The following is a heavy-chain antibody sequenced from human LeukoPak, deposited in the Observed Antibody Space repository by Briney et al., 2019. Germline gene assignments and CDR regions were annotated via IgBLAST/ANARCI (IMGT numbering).Heavy chain of an antibody. CDR2: INPNSGGT. CDR3: ARDTGSNFFDP. J-gene: IGHJ5*02. CDR1: GYTFSGYF. D-gene: IGHD1-26*01. V-gene: IGHV1-2*02. Sequence: ASVKVSCKASGYTFSGYFMHWVRQAPGQGLEWMGWINPNSGGTKYAQKFQGRVTMTRDTSISTAYMELGSLRSDDTAVYYCARDTGSNFFDPWGQGTLVTVAS.